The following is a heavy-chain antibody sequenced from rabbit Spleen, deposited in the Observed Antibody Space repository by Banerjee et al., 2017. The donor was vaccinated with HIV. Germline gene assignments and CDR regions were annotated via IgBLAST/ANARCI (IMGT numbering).Heavy chain of an antibody. Sequence: QQLVESGGGLAKPGASLTLTCIASGVSFSGDPYMCWVRQAPGKGLEWVVCIDAGSSGFTYFASWAKGRFTISKTSSTTVTLQMTSLTAADTATYFCARDTASSFSSYGMDLWGPGTLVTVS. V-gene: IGHV1S40*01. CDR1: GVSFSGDPY. CDR2: IDAGSSGFT. J-gene: IGHJ6*01. D-gene: IGHD8-1*01. CDR3: ARDTASSFSSYGMDL.